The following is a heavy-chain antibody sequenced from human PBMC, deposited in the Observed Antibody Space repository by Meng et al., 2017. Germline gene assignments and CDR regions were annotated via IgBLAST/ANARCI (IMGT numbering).Heavy chain of an antibody. Sequence: VLLEESGGGVVHLVGSLNRSCPSSGFTFRNYWMHWVRQAPGKGRVLVSRIKPDGTMTVYTDSVKCRFTISRDNAKNTLYLQMNSLRSDYTAVYYCARSDWFDPWGQGTLVTASS. J-gene: IGHJ5*02. CDR3: ARSDWFDP. CDR1: GFTFRNYW. CDR2: IKPDGTMT. V-gene: IGHV3-74*01.